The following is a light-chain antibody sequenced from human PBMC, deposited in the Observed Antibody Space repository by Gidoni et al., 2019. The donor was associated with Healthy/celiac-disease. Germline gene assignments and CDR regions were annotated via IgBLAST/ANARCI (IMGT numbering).Light chain of an antibody. V-gene: IGKV4-1*01. Sequence: VMTQSPDSLAGSLGERATINCKSSQSVLYSSNNKNYLAWYQQKPGQPPKLLIYWASTRESGVPDRFSGSGSGTDFTLTISSLQAEDVAVYYCQQYYSTPLTFGGGTKVEIK. J-gene: IGKJ4*01. CDR3: QQYYSTPLT. CDR1: QSVLYSSNNKNY. CDR2: WAS.